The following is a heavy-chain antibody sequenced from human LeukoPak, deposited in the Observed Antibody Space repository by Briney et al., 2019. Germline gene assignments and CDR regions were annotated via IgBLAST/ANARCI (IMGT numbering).Heavy chain of an antibody. Sequence: PGESLKISCKGSGYRFINYWSGWVRQMPGKGLEWMGIIFPDDSETRYSPSFQGQVTIPANKSTSTAYLQWSSLKASDTAMYYCAIGGDSTTSCYRCFNHWGQGTLVSV. CDR1: GYRFINYW. CDR3: AIGGDSTTSCYRCFNH. V-gene: IGHV5-51*01. D-gene: IGHD2-2*01. CDR2: IFPDDSET. J-gene: IGHJ1*01.